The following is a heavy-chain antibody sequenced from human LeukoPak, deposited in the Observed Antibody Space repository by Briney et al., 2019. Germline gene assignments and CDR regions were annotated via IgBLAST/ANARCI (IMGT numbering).Heavy chain of an antibody. CDR2: INSDGSST. CDR3: ASEGYYDSSGYTLYYYGMDV. Sequence: GGSLRLSCAASGFTFSSYWMHWVRQAPGKGLVWVSRINSDGSSTSYADSVKGRFTISRDNSKNTLYLQMNSLRAEDTAVYYCASEGYYDSSGYTLYYYGMDVWGQGTTVTVSS. D-gene: IGHD3-22*01. CDR1: GFTFSSYW. J-gene: IGHJ6*02. V-gene: IGHV3-74*01.